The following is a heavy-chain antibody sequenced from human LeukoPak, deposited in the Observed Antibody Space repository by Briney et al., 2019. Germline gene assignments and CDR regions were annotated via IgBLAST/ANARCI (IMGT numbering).Heavy chain of an antibody. CDR3: ARETAPKYYYDTGGYSDY. D-gene: IGHD3-22*01. J-gene: IGHJ4*02. CDR1: GISVSSNH. Sequence: GGSLRLSCVAAGISVSSNHITWVRQAPGKGLEWISLISTDDETHYADSVKGRFTVSRDTSKNTVYLQMNSLRAEDTAVYYCARETAPKYYYDTGGYSDYWGQGTLVTVSS. CDR2: ISTDDET. V-gene: IGHV3-66*01.